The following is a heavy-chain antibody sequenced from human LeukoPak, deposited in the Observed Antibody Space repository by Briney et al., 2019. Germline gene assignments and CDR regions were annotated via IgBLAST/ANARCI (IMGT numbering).Heavy chain of an antibody. J-gene: IGHJ4*02. CDR2: ISSNSGTI. V-gene: IGHV3-48*01. CDR1: GFTFSSYS. Sequence: GGSLRLSCAASGFTFSSYSMNWVRQAPGKGLEWITYISSNSGTIYYADSVKGRFTMSRDNAKNSLYLQVNSLRAEDTGVYYCARGIDNWGQGTLVTVSS. CDR3: ARGIDN.